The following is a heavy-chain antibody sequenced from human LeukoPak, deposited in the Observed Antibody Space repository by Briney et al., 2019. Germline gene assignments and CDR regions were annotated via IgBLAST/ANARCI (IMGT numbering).Heavy chain of an antibody. CDR1: GFTFSSYA. J-gene: IGHJ4*02. CDR3: AKVVAGNIDYYFDY. V-gene: IGHV3-23*01. D-gene: IGHD2/OR15-2a*01. CDR2: ISDGGGTT. Sequence: GGSLRLSCAASGFTFSSYAMSWVRQAPGKGLEWVSAISDGGGTTYYADSVQGRFTISRDNSKNTVYLQMRNLRVEHTAVYYCAKVVAGNIDYYFDYWGQGILVAVSS.